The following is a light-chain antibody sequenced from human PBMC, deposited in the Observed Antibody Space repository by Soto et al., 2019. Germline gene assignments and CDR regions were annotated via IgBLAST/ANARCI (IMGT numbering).Light chain of an antibody. CDR2: AAS. Sequence: DIQITQSSSSLSASVGDRVTIACRASQGISNYLAWYQQKPGKVPKLLIYAASTLHSGVPSRFSGSGSGTDFTLTISSMQPEDVANYFCQKYFSTPRTFGQGTKLDIK. CDR1: QGISNY. V-gene: IGKV1-27*01. CDR3: QKYFSTPRT. J-gene: IGKJ1*01.